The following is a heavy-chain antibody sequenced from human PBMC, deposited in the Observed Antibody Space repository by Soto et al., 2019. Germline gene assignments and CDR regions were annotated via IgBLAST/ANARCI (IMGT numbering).Heavy chain of an antibody. J-gene: IGHJ5*02. CDR1: GFTFSSYG. D-gene: IGHD2-15*01. V-gene: IGHV3-33*01. Sequence: PGGSLRLSCAASGFTFSSYGMHWVRQAPGKGLEWVAVIWYDGSNKYYADSVKGRFTISRDNSKNTLYLQMNSLRAEDTAVYYCARGYCSGGSCYPNWFDPWGQGTLVTVSS. CDR2: IWYDGSNK. CDR3: ARGYCSGGSCYPNWFDP.